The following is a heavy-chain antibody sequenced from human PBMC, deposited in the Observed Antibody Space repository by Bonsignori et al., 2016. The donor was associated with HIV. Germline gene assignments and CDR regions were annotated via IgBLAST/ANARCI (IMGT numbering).Heavy chain of an antibody. D-gene: IGHD7-27*01. CDR2: IDTKNDP. V-gene: IGHV3-13*05. J-gene: IGHJ4*02. CDR3: ARDLGTPYDS. Sequence: VRQMPGKGLEWVSGIDTKNDPDYASSVKGRFFVSRENAKNSLFLQMNYLRGEDTAVYYCARDLGTPYDSWGQGIRVTVSS.